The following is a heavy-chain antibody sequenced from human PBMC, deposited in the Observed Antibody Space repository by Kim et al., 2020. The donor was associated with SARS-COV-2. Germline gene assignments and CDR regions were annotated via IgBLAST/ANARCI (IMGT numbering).Heavy chain of an antibody. J-gene: IGHJ3*02. CDR1: GFTFSAYD. CDR3: VRDRCGGAFDI. D-gene: IGHD2-21*01. Sequence: GGSLRLSCATSGFTFSAYDMNWVRLSPGKGLEWLSFITKNSATTYYADSVMGRFTISRDNAKNSLYLQMNSLRAEDTGVYYCVRDRCGGAFDIWGQGTMVTVSS. CDR2: ITKNSATT. V-gene: IGHV3-48*01.